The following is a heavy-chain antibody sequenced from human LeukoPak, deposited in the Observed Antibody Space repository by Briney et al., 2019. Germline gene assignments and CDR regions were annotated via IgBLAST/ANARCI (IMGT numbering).Heavy chain of an antibody. CDR3: ARGYCSSTSRYGDAFDI. CDR1: GYSFTSYW. Sequence: GESLKISCKGSGYSFTSYWIGWVRQMPGKGLEWMGIIYPGDSDTRYSPSFQGQVTISADKSISTAYLQWSSLKASDTAMYYCARGYCSSTSRYGDAFDIWGQGTMVTVSS. J-gene: IGHJ3*02. CDR2: IYPGDSDT. D-gene: IGHD2-2*01. V-gene: IGHV5-51*03.